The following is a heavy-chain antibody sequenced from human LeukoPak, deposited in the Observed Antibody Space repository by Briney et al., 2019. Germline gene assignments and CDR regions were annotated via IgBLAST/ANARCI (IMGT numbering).Heavy chain of an antibody. Sequence: GGSLRLSCAASGFTFSDYGIHWVRQAPGKGLEWVSFIRNDLSKTFYADSVKGRLTVSRDNPKNTLYLKMNSLRAKDTAVYYCAKDRGRYSSSSGIDYWGQGTLVTVSS. V-gene: IGHV3-30*02. CDR1: GFTFSDYG. D-gene: IGHD6-6*01. CDR2: IRNDLSKT. CDR3: AKDRGRYSSSSGIDY. J-gene: IGHJ4*02.